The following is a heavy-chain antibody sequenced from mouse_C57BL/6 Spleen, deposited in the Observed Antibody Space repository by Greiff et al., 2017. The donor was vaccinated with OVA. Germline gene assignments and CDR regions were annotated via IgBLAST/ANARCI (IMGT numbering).Heavy chain of an antibody. Sequence: VQLQQSGPELVKPGASVKISCKASGYAFSSSWMNWVKQRPGKGLEWIGRIYPGDGDTNYNGKFKGKATLTADKSSSTAYMQLSSLTSEDSAVYFCARGWLLRGEYFDYWGQGTTLTVSS. CDR1: GYAFSSSW. V-gene: IGHV1-82*01. CDR2: IYPGDGDT. D-gene: IGHD2-3*01. J-gene: IGHJ2*01. CDR3: ARGWLLRGEYFDY.